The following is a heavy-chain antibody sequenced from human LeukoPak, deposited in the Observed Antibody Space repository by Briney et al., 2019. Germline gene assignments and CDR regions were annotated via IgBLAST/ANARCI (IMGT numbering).Heavy chain of an antibody. CDR1: GYPFTTWE. Sequence: GASVKVSCKTSGYPFTTWEINWVRQAAGQGLEWMGWVHPNSGNTAYAQKFQGRVTMTRDTSISTAYMEVSGLRSEDTAVYFCARGPRNDPWGQGTLVTVSS. V-gene: IGHV1-8*01. D-gene: IGHD1-14*01. J-gene: IGHJ5*02. CDR2: VHPNSGNT. CDR3: ARGPRNDP.